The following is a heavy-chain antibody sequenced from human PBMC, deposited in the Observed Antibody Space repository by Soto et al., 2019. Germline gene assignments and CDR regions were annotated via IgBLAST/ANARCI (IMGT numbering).Heavy chain of an antibody. Sequence: GGSLRLSCAASGFTFSSYSMNWVRQAPGKGLEWVSYICINSSTISYADSVKGRFTISRDNAKNSLHLQMSSLSDEDTAVYYCARDGYCSGGSCYTWFDPWGQGTLVTVSS. CDR2: ICINSSTI. J-gene: IGHJ5*02. D-gene: IGHD2-15*01. V-gene: IGHV3-48*02. CDR3: ARDGYCSGGSCYTWFDP. CDR1: GFTFSSYS.